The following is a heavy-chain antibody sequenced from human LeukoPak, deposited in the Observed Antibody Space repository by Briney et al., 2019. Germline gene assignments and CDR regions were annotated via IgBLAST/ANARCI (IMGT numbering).Heavy chain of an antibody. Sequence: SETLSLTCTVSGGSISTYYWSWIRQPPGKGPEWIGYILLNGTSDYNASLKSRVTISLDTSKKQFSLKLNSVTVADTAVYYCARDSRMMMTFGAVGAGYYHYHGMDVWGQGTTVTVSS. D-gene: IGHD3-16*01. CDR1: GGSISTYY. J-gene: IGHJ6*02. CDR2: ILLNGTS. V-gene: IGHV4-4*08. CDR3: ARDSRMMMTFGAVGAGYYHYHGMDV.